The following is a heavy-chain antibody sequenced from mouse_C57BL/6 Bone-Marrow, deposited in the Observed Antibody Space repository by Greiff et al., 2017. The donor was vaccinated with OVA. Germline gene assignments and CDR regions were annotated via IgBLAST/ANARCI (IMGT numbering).Heavy chain of an antibody. CDR3: ARDGYWDYFDY. V-gene: IGHV1-69*01. J-gene: IGHJ2*01. D-gene: IGHD2-3*01. Sequence: VQLQQPGAELVMPGASVKLSCKASGYTFTSYWMHWVKQRPGQGLEWIGEIDPSDSYPNYNQKFKGKSTLTVDKSSSTAYMQLSSLTSEDSAVYDCARDGYWDYFDYWGQGTTLTVSS. CDR1: GYTFTSYW. CDR2: IDPSDSYP.